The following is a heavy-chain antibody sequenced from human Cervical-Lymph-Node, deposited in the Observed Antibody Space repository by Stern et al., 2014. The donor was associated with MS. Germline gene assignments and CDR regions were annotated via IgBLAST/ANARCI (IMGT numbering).Heavy chain of an antibody. D-gene: IGHD2-15*01. CDR1: GGTFRSYT. Sequence: VQLVQSGAEVKKPGASVKVSCKAFGGTFRSYTMSWVRQAPGQGLEWMGRSHPIFGTANYAQKFQDRVTITADKFTSTAYMALNSLRSEDTAVYYCAREALLGGNYYALDVWGQGTTVTVSS. V-gene: IGHV1-69*06. CDR2: SHPIFGTA. J-gene: IGHJ6*02. CDR3: AREALLGGNYYALDV.